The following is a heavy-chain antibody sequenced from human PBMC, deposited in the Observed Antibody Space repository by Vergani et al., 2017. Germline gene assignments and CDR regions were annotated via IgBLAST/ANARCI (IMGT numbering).Heavy chain of an antibody. CDR1: GYTFTGYY. D-gene: IGHD2-2*02. V-gene: IGHV1-2*02. J-gene: IGHJ5*02. Sequence: QVQLVQSGAEVKKPGASVKVSCKASGYTFTGYYMHWVRQAPGQGLEWMGWINPNSGGTNYAQKFQGRVTMTRDTSISTAYMELRRLSFDDTAVYYCARSCSSTSCYRLDGWGQACLVTVSS. CDR3: ARSCSSTSCYRLDG. CDR2: INPNSGGT.